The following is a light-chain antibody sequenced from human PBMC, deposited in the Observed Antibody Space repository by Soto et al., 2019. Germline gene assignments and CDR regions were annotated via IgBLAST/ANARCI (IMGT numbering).Light chain of an antibody. Sequence: EVVMTQSPAALSVSTGERATLSCRASQSVSSNLAWYQQKPGQAPRLLIYGASTRATGIPARFSGSGSGTDFTLTISSLEPEDFAVYYCQQYHNSPLTFGQGTKVDIK. CDR1: QSVSSN. V-gene: IGKV3-15*01. CDR2: GAS. J-gene: IGKJ1*01. CDR3: QQYHNSPLT.